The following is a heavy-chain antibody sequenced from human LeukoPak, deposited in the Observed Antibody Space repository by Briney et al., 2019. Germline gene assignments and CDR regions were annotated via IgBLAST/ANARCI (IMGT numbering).Heavy chain of an antibody. V-gene: IGHV3-7*01. Sequence: GGSLRLSCAASGFTFSSYWMSWVRQAPGKGLEWVAIIKQDGSERYYVDSVKGRFTVSRDNAKNSLYLQMSSLRAEDSAVYYCARDWGNIVVGIAASRDYWGQGTLVTVSS. CDR2: IKQDGSER. CDR1: GFTFSSYW. J-gene: IGHJ4*02. D-gene: IGHD2-2*01. CDR3: ARDWGNIVVGIAASRDY.